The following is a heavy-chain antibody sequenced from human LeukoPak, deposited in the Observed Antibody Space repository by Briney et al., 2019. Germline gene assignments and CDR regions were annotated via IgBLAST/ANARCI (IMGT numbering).Heavy chain of an antibody. CDR1: GFTFSSYA. Sequence: GGARRLSSAAPGFTFSSYAMHRLRQAPGKVLERVGRSKSKTDGETTDYAAPVKGRFTISRDDSKDTLYLQMNSLRTEDTAVYYCNTDPSFFVIPQWGQGTLVTVSP. J-gene: IGHJ4*02. CDR3: NTDPSFFVIPQ. CDR2: SKSKTDGETT. V-gene: IGHV3-15*07. D-gene: IGHD3-16*02.